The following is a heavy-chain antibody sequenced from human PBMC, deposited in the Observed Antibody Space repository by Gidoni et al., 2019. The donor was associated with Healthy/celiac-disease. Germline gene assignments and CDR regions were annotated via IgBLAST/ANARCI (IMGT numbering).Heavy chain of an antibody. Sequence: EVQLLESGEGLFRPGGSFGLSCQASGFPFSSYAMSWVRQAPGKGLEWVSAISGSGGSTYYADSVKGRFTISRDNSKNTLYLQMNSLRAEDTAVYYCAKIRVDIKDYFDYWGQGTLVTVSS. CDR1: GFPFSSYA. V-gene: IGHV3-23*01. CDR2: ISGSGGST. CDR3: AKIRVDIKDYFDY. J-gene: IGHJ4*02. D-gene: IGHD5-12*01.